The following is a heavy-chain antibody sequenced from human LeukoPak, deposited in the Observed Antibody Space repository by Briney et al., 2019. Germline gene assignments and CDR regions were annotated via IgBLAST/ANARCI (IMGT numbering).Heavy chain of an antibody. D-gene: IGHD1-20*01. CDR2: IYYSEDT. Sequence: PSETLSLTCTVSGGSISSSSYYWGWIRQPPGKGLEWIGNIYYSEDTYYNPSLKSRVTISVDTSKNQFSLKLSSVTAADTAVYYCARTPRHNYWYYFDYWGQGTLVTVSS. CDR3: ARTPRHNYWYYFDY. V-gene: IGHV4-39*07. CDR1: GGSISSSSYY. J-gene: IGHJ4*02.